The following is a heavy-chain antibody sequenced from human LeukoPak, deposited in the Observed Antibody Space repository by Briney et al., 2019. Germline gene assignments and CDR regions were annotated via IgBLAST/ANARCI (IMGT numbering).Heavy chain of an antibody. Sequence: GGSLRLSCAASGFTFSSYEMNWVRQAPGKGLEWVSYISSSGSTIYYADSVKGRFTISRDNAKNSLYLQMNSLRAEDTAVYYCARVKSGGVGDYVVYYYMDVWGKGTTVTVSS. CDR2: ISSSGSTI. CDR3: ARVKSGGVGDYVVYYYMDV. CDR1: GFTFSSYE. J-gene: IGHJ6*03. V-gene: IGHV3-48*03. D-gene: IGHD2-21*02.